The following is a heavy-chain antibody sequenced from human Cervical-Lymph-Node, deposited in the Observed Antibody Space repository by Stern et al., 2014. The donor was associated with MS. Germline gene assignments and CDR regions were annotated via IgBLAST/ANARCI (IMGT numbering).Heavy chain of an antibody. Sequence: EVQLVESGGGLVQPGGSLRLSCAASGFSFSGYSMNWVRQAPGKGLECISQISSSGNTIYTADSVKGRFTISRDNARNSLYVQMNSLRDEDTAVYYCARLVFGMDVWGQGTTVTVSS. CDR3: ARLVFGMDV. CDR2: ISSSGNTI. D-gene: IGHD5/OR15-5a*01. V-gene: IGHV3-48*02. J-gene: IGHJ6*02. CDR1: GFSFSGYS.